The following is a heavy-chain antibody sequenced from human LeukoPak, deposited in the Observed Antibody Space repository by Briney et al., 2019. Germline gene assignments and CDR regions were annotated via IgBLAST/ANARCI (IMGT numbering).Heavy chain of an antibody. V-gene: IGHV3-48*03. CDR1: GFTFSNYE. J-gene: IGHJ4*02. Sequence: GGSLRLSCAASGFTFSNYEMNWVRQAPGKGLEWVSYISSGGGTTYYADSVKGRLTISRDNAKDSLYLQMNSLRAEDTAVYYCARDLGYGGKFDYWGQGTLVTVSS. CDR3: ARDLGYGGKFDY. CDR2: ISSGGGTT. D-gene: IGHD4-23*01.